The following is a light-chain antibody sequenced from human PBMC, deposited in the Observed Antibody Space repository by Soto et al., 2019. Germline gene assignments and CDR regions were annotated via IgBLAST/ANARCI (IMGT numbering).Light chain of an antibody. V-gene: IGKV3-20*01. CDR2: GAS. CDR3: LQYGASIKT. Sequence: EIVFTQSPGTLSLSPGERGTLSCRASETLTGGHLAWYQQKPGQPPRLLIYGASNRATGIQDMFIGSGSGTDFTRIISSLEPEDFALDYCLQYGASIKTFGQGTQVDIK. CDR1: ETLTGGH. J-gene: IGKJ1*01.